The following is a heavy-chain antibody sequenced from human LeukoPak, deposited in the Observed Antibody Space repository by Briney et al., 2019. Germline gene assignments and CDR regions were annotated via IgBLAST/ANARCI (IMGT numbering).Heavy chain of an antibody. Sequence: SETLSLTCAVSGYSINSGYYWGWTRQPPGNGLEWIGSIYHRGTTYYNPPLKRRVSISVDTSKNQFSLKLSSVTAADTAVYYCARIAMFYYESSGYYSDSWGQGTLVTVSS. CDR2: IYHRGTT. V-gene: IGHV4-38-2*01. CDR3: ARIAMFYYESSGYYSDS. D-gene: IGHD3-22*01. J-gene: IGHJ5*01. CDR1: GYSINSGYY.